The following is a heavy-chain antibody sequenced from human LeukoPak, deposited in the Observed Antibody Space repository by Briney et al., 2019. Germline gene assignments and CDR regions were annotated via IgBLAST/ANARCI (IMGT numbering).Heavy chain of an antibody. Sequence: ASVKVSCKASGYTFTGYYMHWVRQAPGQGLEWMGWMNPNSGNTGYAQKFQGRVTMTRNTSISTAYMELSSLGSEDTAVYYCARGLFRSWKWFDSWGQGTLVTVSS. J-gene: IGHJ5*01. V-gene: IGHV1-8*02. CDR2: MNPNSGNT. CDR1: GYTFTGYY. D-gene: IGHD6-13*01. CDR3: ARGLFRSWKWFDS.